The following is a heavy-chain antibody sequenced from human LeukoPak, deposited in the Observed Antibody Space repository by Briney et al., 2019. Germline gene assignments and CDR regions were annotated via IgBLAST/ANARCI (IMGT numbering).Heavy chain of an antibody. D-gene: IGHD2-8*01. V-gene: IGHV4-59*11. CDR1: RCSLRNHY. CDR2: IYYSGST. CDR3: ARGVERDIVPGPRFDR. Sequence: SETLPLTLLFSRCSLRNHYWSWIRQPPARGLAGMGYIYYSGSTNYNPSLKCRVTISVDTSKNQFSLKLSSVTAADTAVYYCARGVERDIVPGPRFDRWGQGTLVTVS. J-gene: IGHJ5*02.